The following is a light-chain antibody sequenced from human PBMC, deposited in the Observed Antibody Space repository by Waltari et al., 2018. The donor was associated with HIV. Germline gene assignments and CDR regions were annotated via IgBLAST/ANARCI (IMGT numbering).Light chain of an antibody. Sequence: EIVLTQSPGTLSLSPGERATLSCRASQSISSTYLTWYQQRPGQPPRLVIYGASSRATGIPDRFSGSGSGTDFTLTISRLEPEDFAMYYCQQFGSSPSSTFGQGTELEIK. J-gene: IGKJ2*01. CDR1: QSISSTY. CDR3: QQFGSSPSST. CDR2: GAS. V-gene: IGKV3-20*01.